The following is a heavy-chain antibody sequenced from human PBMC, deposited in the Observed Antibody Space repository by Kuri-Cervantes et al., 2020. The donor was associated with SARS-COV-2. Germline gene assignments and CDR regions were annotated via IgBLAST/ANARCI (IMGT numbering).Heavy chain of an antibody. CDR3: ATGSTSGWYRRDFDF. D-gene: IGHD6-19*01. Sequence: GGSLRLSCAASGFTFSSYGMHWVRQAPGKGLEWVAFIRYDGSNKYYADSVMGRFTISRDDSRNTLYLQMNSLKTEDTAVYYCATGSTSGWYRRDFDFWGLGTLVTVSS. V-gene: IGHV3-30*02. CDR1: GFTFSSYG. CDR2: IRYDGSNK. J-gene: IGHJ4*02.